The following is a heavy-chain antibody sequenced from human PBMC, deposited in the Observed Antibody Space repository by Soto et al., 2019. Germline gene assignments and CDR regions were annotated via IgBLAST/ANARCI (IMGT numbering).Heavy chain of an antibody. V-gene: IGHV1-2*04. J-gene: IGHJ6*02. Sequence: QVQLVQSGAEVKKPGASVKVSCKASGYTFTGYYMHWVRQAPGQGLEWMGWINPNSGGTNYAQKFQGWVTMTRDTSISTAYMELSRLRSDDTAVYYCARERGSSGYHYYGMDVRGQGTTVTVSS. CDR2: INPNSGGT. D-gene: IGHD3-22*01. CDR3: ARERGSSGYHYYGMDV. CDR1: GYTFTGYY.